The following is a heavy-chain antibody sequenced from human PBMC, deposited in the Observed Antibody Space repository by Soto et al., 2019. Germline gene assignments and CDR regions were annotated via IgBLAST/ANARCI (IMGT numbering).Heavy chain of an antibody. CDR3: ARHLVGYGDYLVGMDV. D-gene: IGHD4-17*01. Sequence: GESLKISCKGSGYSFTSYWISWVRQMPGKGLEWMGRIGPSDSYTNYSPSFQGHVTISADKSISTAYLQWSSLKASDTAMYYCARHLVGYGDYLVGMDVWGQGTTVTVSS. V-gene: IGHV5-10-1*01. CDR1: GYSFTSYW. J-gene: IGHJ6*02. CDR2: IGPSDSYT.